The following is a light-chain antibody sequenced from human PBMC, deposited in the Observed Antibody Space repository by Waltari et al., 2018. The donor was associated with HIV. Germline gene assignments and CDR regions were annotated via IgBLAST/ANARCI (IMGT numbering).Light chain of an antibody. Sequence: QSALTQPASVSGSPGQSITISCTGTNSDVGGYNYVSWYQQHPGKAPRLIIFDVSHRPSGISTRFSGSKSSNTASLTISGLQAEDEADYYCSSYTRSTTLDAVFGTGTTVTVL. V-gene: IGLV2-14*01. CDR1: NSDVGGYNY. CDR2: DVS. J-gene: IGLJ1*01. CDR3: SSYTRSTTLDAV.